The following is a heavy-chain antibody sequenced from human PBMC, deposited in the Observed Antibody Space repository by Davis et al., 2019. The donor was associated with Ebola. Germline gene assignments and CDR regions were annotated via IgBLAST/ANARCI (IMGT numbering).Heavy chain of an antibody. D-gene: IGHD6-13*01. Sequence: SGPTLVKPPQTLTLTCTFSGFSLSTSGVGVGWIRQPPGKALEWLALIYWDDDKRYSPSLKSRLTITKDTSKNQVVLTMTNMDPVDTATYYCAHRSIAAAGSVGFDYWGQGTLVTVSS. CDR3: AHRSIAAAGSVGFDY. CDR2: IYWDDDK. J-gene: IGHJ4*02. CDR1: GFSLSTSGVG. V-gene: IGHV2-5*02.